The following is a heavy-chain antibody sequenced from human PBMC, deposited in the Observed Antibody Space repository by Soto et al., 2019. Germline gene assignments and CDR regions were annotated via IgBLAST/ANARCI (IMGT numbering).Heavy chain of an antibody. CDR3: VRERSGYSYADS. Sequence: TGGSLRLSCAASGFTFSSYAMSWVRQAPGKGLGWVSAISGSGANTYYADSVKGRFTISRDNSKNTLYLQMNSLRAEDSAMYYCVRERSGYSYADSWGQGTLVTVSS. D-gene: IGHD5-18*01. CDR1: GFTFSSYA. J-gene: IGHJ4*02. CDR2: ISGSGANT. V-gene: IGHV3-23*01.